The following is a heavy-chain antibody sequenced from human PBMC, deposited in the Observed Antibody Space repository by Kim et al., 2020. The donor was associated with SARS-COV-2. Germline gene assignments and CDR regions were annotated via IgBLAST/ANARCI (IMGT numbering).Heavy chain of an antibody. CDR1: GFTFSNAW. Sequence: GGSLRLSCAASGFTFSNAWMSWVRQAPGKGLEWVGRIKSKTDGGTTDYAAPVKGRFTISRDDSKNTLYLQMNSLKTEDTAVYYCTTDPITIFWYYYYGMDVWGQGTTVTVSS. D-gene: IGHD3-9*01. V-gene: IGHV3-15*01. J-gene: IGHJ6*02. CDR3: TTDPITIFWYYYYGMDV. CDR2: IKSKTDGGTT.